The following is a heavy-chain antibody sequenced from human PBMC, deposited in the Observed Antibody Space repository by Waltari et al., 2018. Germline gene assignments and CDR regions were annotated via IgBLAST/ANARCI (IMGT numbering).Heavy chain of an antibody. CDR3: TTDRFD. V-gene: IGHV3-15*01. CDR2: IKSRSAGGTT. Sequence: EVHLVESGGGLVMPGGSLRLFCSASGFTFRHTCMSWVRQAPGKGLEWVGSIKSRSAGGTTDYTSTVKGRLTISRDDSQNTLHLQMNSLKTEDTAVYYCTTDRFDWGQGILITVSS. J-gene: IGHJ4*02. CDR1: GFTFRHTC. D-gene: IGHD3-16*01.